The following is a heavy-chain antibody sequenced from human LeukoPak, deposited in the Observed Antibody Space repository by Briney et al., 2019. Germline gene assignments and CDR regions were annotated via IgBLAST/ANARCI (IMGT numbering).Heavy chain of an antibody. CDR3: AKDAPRSSGWFFLDF. CDR1: GFTFSSYD. J-gene: IGHJ4*02. CDR2: ISASGGRT. D-gene: IGHD6-19*01. Sequence: PGGSLRLSCAASGFTFSSYDMIWVRQAPGKGLEWVSGISASGGRTYYADSVKGRFTISRDNSKSALFLQMNSLRAEDTAVYYCAKDAPRSSGWFFLDFWGQGTLVTVSS. V-gene: IGHV3-23*01.